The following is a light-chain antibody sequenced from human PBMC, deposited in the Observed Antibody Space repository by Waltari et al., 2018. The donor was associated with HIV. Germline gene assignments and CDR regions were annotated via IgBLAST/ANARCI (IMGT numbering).Light chain of an antibody. CDR3: CSYAGSSTYVV. CDR2: EGD. Sequence: QSALTQPASVSGSPGQPITIPCTGTSSDVGSYNFVSWYQQHPGNAPKLIIYEGDKRPSGVSYRFSGSKSGSTASLTISGLQAEDEADYYCCSYAGSSTYVVFGGGTQLTVL. V-gene: IGLV2-23*01. J-gene: IGLJ2*01. CDR1: SSDVGSYNF.